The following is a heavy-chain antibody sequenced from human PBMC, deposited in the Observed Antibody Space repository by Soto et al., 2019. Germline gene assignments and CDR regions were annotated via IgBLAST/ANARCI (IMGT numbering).Heavy chain of an antibody. J-gene: IGHJ5*02. D-gene: IGHD3-10*01. V-gene: IGHV1-3*05. CDR2: INAGNGNT. CDR1: GYTFTSYA. Sequence: QVQLVQSGAEEKKPGASVKVSCKASGYTFTSYAMHWVRQAPGQRLEWMGWINAGNGNTKYSQKFQGRVTITRDTSASTAYMELSSLRSEDTAVYYCARGGTGGSGSYYRFDPWGQGTLVTVSS. CDR3: ARGGTGGSGSYYRFDP.